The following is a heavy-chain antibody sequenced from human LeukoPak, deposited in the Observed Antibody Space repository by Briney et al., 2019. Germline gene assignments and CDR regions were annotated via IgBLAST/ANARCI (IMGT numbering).Heavy chain of an antibody. D-gene: IGHD2-2*01. J-gene: IGHJ4*02. CDR1: GFTFDDYG. V-gene: IGHV3-20*04. CDR2: INWNGGST. Sequence: GGSLRLSCAASGFTFDDYGMSWVRQAPGKGLAWVSGINWNGGSTGYADSVKGRFTISRDNAKNSLYLQMNSLRAEDTALYYCARDVRYCSSTSCWWDYWGQGTLVSVSS. CDR3: ARDVRYCSSTSCWWDY.